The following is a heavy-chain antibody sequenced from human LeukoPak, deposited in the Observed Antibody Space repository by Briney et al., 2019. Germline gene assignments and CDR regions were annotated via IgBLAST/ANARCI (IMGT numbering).Heavy chain of an antibody. J-gene: IGHJ6*03. D-gene: IGHD3-3*01. V-gene: IGHV1-8*01. Sequence: ASVKVSCXASGYTFTSYDINWVRQATGQGLEWMGWMNPNSGNTGYAQKFQGRVTMTRNTSISTAYMELSSLRSEDAAVYYCARGLLSRITIFGVVISHYYMDVWGKGTTVTVSS. CDR1: GYTFTSYD. CDR3: ARGLLSRITIFGVVISHYYMDV. CDR2: MNPNSGNT.